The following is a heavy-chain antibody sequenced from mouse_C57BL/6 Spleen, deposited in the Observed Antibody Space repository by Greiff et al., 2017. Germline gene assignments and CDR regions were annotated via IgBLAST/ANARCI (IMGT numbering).Heavy chain of an antibody. CDR1: GYTFTGYW. V-gene: IGHV1-9*01. D-gene: IGHD3-2*02. J-gene: IGHJ4*01. CDR2: ILPGSGST. Sequence: QVQLQQSGAELMKPGASVKLSCKATGYTFTGYWIEWVKQRPGHGLEWIGEILPGSGSTNYNEKFKGKATFTADTSSNTAYMQLSSLTTEDSAIYYCARSASSGYGYYYAMDYWGQGTSVTVSS. CDR3: ARSASSGYGYYYAMDY.